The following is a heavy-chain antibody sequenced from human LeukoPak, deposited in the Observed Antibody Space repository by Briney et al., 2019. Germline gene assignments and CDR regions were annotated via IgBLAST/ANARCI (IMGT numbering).Heavy chain of an antibody. V-gene: IGHV3-23*01. D-gene: IGHD4-23*01. Sequence: GSLRLSCAASGFTFSSYAMNWVRQAPGKGPEWVSIISGSAGSTYYADSVKGRFTISRDNSKNTLFLQMNSLRAEDTAVYYCAKDRSLDGGNSNGYFDSWGQGTLVTVSS. CDR1: GFTFSSYA. CDR3: AKDRSLDGGNSNGYFDS. J-gene: IGHJ4*02. CDR2: ISGSAGST.